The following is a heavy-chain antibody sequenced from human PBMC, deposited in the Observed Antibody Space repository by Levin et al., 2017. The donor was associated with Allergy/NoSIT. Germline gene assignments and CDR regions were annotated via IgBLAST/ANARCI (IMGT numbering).Heavy chain of an antibody. D-gene: IGHD5-18*01. CDR2: ISGSGGST. CDR1: GFTFSSYA. J-gene: IGHJ5*02. CDR3: AKSAPIQGSP. Sequence: ASVKVSCAASGFTFSSYAMSWVRQAPGKGLEWVSAISGSGGSTYYADSVKGRFTISRDNSKNTLYLQMNSLRAEDTAVYYCAKSAPIQGSPWGQGTLVTVSS. V-gene: IGHV3-23*01.